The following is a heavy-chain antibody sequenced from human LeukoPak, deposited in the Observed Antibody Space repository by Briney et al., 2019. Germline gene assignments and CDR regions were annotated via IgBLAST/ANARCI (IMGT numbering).Heavy chain of an antibody. CDR2: INHSGST. J-gene: IGHJ4*02. CDR3: ATGGFMVRGVLDY. V-gene: IGHV4-34*01. Sequence: SETLSLTCAVYGGSFSGYYWSWIRQPPGKGLEWIGEINHSGSTNYNPSLKSRVTISVDTSKNQFPLKLSSVTAADTAVYYCATGGFMVRGVLDYWGQGTLVTVSS. D-gene: IGHD3-10*01. CDR1: GGSFSGYY.